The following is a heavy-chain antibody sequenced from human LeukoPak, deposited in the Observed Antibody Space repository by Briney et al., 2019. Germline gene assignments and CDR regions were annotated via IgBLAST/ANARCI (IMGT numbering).Heavy chain of an antibody. D-gene: IGHD3-10*01. CDR2: ISYDGSNK. CDR1: GFTFSSYG. J-gene: IGHJ4*02. V-gene: IGHV3-30*18. CDR3: AKLMVRGVIITSSFDY. Sequence: PGGSLRLSCAASGFTFSSYGMHWVRQAPGKGLEWVAVISYDGSNKYYADSVKGRFTIPRDSSKNTLYLQMNSLRAEDTAVYYCAKLMVRGVIITSSFDYWGQGTLVTVSP.